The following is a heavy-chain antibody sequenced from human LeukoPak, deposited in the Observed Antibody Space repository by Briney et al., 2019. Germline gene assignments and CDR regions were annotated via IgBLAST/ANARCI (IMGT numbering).Heavy chain of an antibody. CDR1: GGSISSYY. V-gene: IGHV4-4*07. CDR3: ATTAIDPNIAAGDFDY. D-gene: IGHD6-13*01. J-gene: IGHJ4*02. CDR2: IYTSGST. Sequence: SETLSLTCTVSGGSISSYYWSWIRQPAGKGLEWIGRIYTSGSTNYNPSLMSRVTMSVDTSKNQFSLKLSSVTAADTAVYYCATTAIDPNIAAGDFDYWGQGTLVTVSS.